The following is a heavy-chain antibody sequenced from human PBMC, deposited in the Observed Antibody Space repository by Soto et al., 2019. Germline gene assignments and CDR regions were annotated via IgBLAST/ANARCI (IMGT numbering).Heavy chain of an antibody. CDR2: ISGSGGST. CDR3: ARGDSVDTEFDY. D-gene: IGHD5-18*01. J-gene: IGHJ4*02. CDR1: GFTFSSYA. V-gene: IGHV3-23*01. Sequence: GGSLRLSCAASGFTFSSYAMSWVRQAPGKGLEWVSAISGSGGSTYYADSVKGRFTISRDNSKNTLYLQMNSLRAEDTAVYYCARGDSVDTEFDYWGQGTLVTVSS.